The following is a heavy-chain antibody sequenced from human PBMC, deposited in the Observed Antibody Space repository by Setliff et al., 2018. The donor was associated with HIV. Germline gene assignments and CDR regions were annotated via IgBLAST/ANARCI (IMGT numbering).Heavy chain of an antibody. CDR3: ARDQATGYEKVWFSWIDP. Sequence: SVKVSCKASGYTFTSYGISWVRQAPGQGLEWMGGIIPIFNTANYAQKFQGRVTITADGSTSTAYMELSSLRFEDTATYYCARDQATGYEKVWFSWIDPWGQGTLVTVSS. D-gene: IGHD5-12*01. CDR1: GYTFTSYG. CDR2: IIPIFNTA. J-gene: IGHJ5*02. V-gene: IGHV1-69*13.